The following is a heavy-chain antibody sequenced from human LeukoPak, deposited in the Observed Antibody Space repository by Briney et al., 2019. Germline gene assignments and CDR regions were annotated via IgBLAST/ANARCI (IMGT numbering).Heavy chain of an antibody. Sequence: PGGSLRLSCVTSGFTFSYYGMHWVRQAPGKGLEWVAVIRHDGSKKYYADSVKGRFTISRDNSKNTSYLQMNNLRADDTAMYYCAGQLCTHRLNDGFDIWGQGKMVTVSS. CDR3: AGQLCTHRLNDGFDI. CDR1: GFTFSYYG. J-gene: IGHJ3*02. D-gene: IGHD6-13*01. V-gene: IGHV3-33*08. CDR2: IRHDGSKK.